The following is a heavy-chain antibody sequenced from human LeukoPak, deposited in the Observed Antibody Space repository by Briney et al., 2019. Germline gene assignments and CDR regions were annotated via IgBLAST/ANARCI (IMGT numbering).Heavy chain of an antibody. CDR3: ARDLGYYDSSGYYRGAEYFQH. CDR1: GFTFSDYY. CDR2: ISSSGSTI. V-gene: IGHV3-11*01. J-gene: IGHJ1*01. D-gene: IGHD3-22*01. Sequence: GGSLRLSCAASGFTFSDYYMSWIRQAPGKGLEWVSYISSSGSTIYYADSVKGRFTISRDNAKNSLYLQMNSLRAEDTAVYYCARDLGYYDSSGYYRGAEYFQHWGQGTLVTASS.